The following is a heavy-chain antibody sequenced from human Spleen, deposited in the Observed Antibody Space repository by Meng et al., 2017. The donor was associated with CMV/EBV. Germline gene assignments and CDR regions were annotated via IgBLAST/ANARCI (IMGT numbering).Heavy chain of an antibody. V-gene: IGHV4-34*01. CDR3: ARGSYDFWSGYPMYYFDY. CDR2: INHSGST. D-gene: IGHD3-3*01. CDR1: GGSFSGYY. J-gene: IGHJ4*02. Sequence: GSLSLTCAVYGGSFSGYYWSWIRQPPGKGLEWIGEINHSGSTNYNPSLKSRVTISVDTSKNQFSLKLSSVTAADTAVYYCARGSYDFWSGYPMYYFDYWGQGTLVTVSS.